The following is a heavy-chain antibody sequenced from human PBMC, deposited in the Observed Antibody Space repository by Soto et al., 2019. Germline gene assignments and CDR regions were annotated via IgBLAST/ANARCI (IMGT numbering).Heavy chain of an antibody. Sequence: SETLSLTCSVSGGSISSYYWSWIRQPPGKGLEWIGYIYSSGSTNYNPSLKSRVTISVDTSKNQFSLKLTSVTAADTAMYYCARLNYGSGSYYWFDPWGQGTLVTVSS. V-gene: IGHV4-59*08. J-gene: IGHJ5*02. D-gene: IGHD3-10*01. CDR3: ARLNYGSGSYYWFDP. CDR2: IYSSGST. CDR1: GGSISSYY.